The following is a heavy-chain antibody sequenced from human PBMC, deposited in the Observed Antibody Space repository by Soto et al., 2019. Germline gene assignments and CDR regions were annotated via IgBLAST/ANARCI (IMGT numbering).Heavy chain of an antibody. V-gene: IGHV4-59*08. CDR3: ERQYCGGDCYTDY. CDR2: IYYSGST. J-gene: IGHJ4*02. D-gene: IGHD2-21*02. Sequence: SETLSLTCTVSGGSISSYYWSWIRQPPGKGLEWIGYIYYSGSTNYNPSLKSRVTISVDTSKNQFSLKLSSVTAADTAVYYCERQYCGGDCYTDYWGQGTLVTVSS. CDR1: GGSISSYY.